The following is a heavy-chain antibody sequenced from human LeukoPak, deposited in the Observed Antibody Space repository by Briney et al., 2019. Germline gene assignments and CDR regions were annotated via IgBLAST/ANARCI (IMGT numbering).Heavy chain of an antibody. CDR3: AREAGTEDYYMDV. V-gene: IGHV4-34*01. J-gene: IGHJ6*03. CDR1: GGSFSGYY. D-gene: IGHD6-19*01. Sequence: SETLSLTCAVYGGSFSGYYWSWIRQPPGKGLEWIGEISLNGNTNYNPSLKSRVTISVDTSKNQFSLKLSSLTAADTAVYYCAREAGTEDYYMDVWGKGTTVTVSS. CDR2: ISLNGNT.